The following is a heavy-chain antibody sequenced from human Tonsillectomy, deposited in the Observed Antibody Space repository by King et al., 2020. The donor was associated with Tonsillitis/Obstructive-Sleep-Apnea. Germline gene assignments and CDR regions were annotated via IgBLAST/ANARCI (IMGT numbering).Heavy chain of an antibody. CDR3: ARANPRDYDYFHCYMDV. D-gene: IGHD4/OR15-4a*01. CDR1: GGTFSTYA. Sequence: VQLVESGAEVKKPGSSVRVSCKASGGTFSTYAISWVRQAPGQGLEWMGGIIPIFGTAKYAQKFKGRVTITADESTRTAYMDLSSLRSEDTAVYFCARANPRDYDYFHCYMDVWGKGTAVTVSS. J-gene: IGHJ6*03. CDR2: IIPIFGTA. V-gene: IGHV1-69*01.